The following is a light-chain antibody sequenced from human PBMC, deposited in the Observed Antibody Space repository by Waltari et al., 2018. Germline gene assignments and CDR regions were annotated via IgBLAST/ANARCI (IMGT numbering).Light chain of an antibody. Sequence: SALTQPRSVSGSPGQSVTISCPGTTNDLGSTNYVSWYQQHPGKAPKLIILDVTKRPSGVPDRLSGSKSGNTASLTISGLRAEDEAEYYCCSYAGSYTWVFGGGTKLT. V-gene: IGLV2-11*01. CDR3: CSYAGSYTWV. CDR2: DVT. J-gene: IGLJ3*02. CDR1: TNDLGSTNY.